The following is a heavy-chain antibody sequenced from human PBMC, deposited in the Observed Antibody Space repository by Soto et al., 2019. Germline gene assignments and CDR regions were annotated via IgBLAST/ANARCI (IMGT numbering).Heavy chain of an antibody. Sequence: GGSLRLSCAASGFTFSSYGMHWVRQAPGKGLEWVAVISYDGSNKYYADSVKGRFTISRDNSKNTLYLQMNSLRAEDTAVYYCAKSLYGRYSSSWWASYGDYWGQGTLVTVSS. J-gene: IGHJ4*02. V-gene: IGHV3-30*18. CDR1: GFTFSSYG. CDR2: ISYDGSNK. CDR3: AKSLYGRYSSSWWASYGDY. D-gene: IGHD6-13*01.